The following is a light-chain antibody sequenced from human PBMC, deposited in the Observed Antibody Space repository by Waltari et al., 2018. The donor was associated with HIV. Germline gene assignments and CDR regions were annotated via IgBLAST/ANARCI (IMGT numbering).Light chain of an antibody. CDR3: QQSYSSPPN. CDR2: AAS. CDR1: QSISSY. Sequence: DIQVTQSPSSLSASVGDRVTITCRASQSISSYLNRYQHKPGTAPKLLIYAASSLQSGVPSRFSGSGSGIDFTLTISSLQPEDSATYYCQQSYSSPPNFGGGTKVEI. V-gene: IGKV1-39*01. J-gene: IGKJ4*01.